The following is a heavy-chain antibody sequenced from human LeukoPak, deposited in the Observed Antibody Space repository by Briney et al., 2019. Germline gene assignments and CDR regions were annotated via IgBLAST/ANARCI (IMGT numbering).Heavy chain of an antibody. D-gene: IGHD3-9*01. CDR2: IYTSGRT. CDR3: ARTYYDPLTGYYSGGGPFDS. CDR1: GGSISSGSHY. Sequence: PSETLSLTCTVSGGSISSGSHYWSWIRQPAGKGLEWIGRIYTSGRTNYNPSLKSRVTISIDMSKKQFSLKLSSVTAADTAVYHCARTYYDPLTGYYSGGGPFDSWGQGTLVTVFS. J-gene: IGHJ4*02. V-gene: IGHV4-61*02.